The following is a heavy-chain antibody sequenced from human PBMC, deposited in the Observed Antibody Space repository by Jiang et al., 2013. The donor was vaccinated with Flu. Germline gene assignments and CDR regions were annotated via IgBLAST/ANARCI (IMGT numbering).Heavy chain of an antibody. Sequence: APGKGLEWVANIKQDGSEKYYVDSVKGRFTISRDNAKNSLYLQMNSLRAEDTAVYYCAREGQLDSIRGYFQHWGQGTLVTVSS. D-gene: IGHD6-6*01. J-gene: IGHJ1*01. CDR3: AREGQLDSIRGYFQH. V-gene: IGHV3-7*01. CDR2: IKQDGSEK.